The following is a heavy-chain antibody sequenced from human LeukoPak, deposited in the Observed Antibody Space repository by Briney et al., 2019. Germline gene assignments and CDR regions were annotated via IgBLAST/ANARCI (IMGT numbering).Heavy chain of an antibody. CDR3: AAAGGGYCSGGSCYSSSFDL. CDR2: IYYSGST. CDR1: GGSISSGGYY. Sequence: PQTLSLTCTVSGGSISSGGYYWSWIRQHPGKGLEWIGYIYYSGSTYYNPSLKSRVTISVDTSKNQFSLKLSSVTAADTAVYYCAAAGGGYCSGGSCYSSSFDLWGRGTLVTVSS. V-gene: IGHV4-31*03. J-gene: IGHJ2*01. D-gene: IGHD2-15*01.